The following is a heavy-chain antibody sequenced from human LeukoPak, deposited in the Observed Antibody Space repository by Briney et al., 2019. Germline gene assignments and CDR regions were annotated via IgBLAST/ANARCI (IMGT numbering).Heavy chain of an antibody. Sequence: SETLSLTCTVSGGSISSYYWSWIRQPPGKGLEWIGYIYYSGSTNYNPSLKSRVTISVDTSKNQFSLKLSSVTAADTAVYYCARDGGYTRNYGMDVWGQGTTVTVSS. CDR2: IYYSGST. CDR1: GGSISSYY. D-gene: IGHD6-13*01. J-gene: IGHJ6*02. CDR3: ARDGGYTRNYGMDV. V-gene: IGHV4-59*01.